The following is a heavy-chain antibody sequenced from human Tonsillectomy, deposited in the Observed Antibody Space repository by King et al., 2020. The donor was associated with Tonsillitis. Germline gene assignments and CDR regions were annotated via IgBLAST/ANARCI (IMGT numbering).Heavy chain of an antibody. CDR2: ISYDGSEK. CDR1: GFTFTNYA. J-gene: IGHJ4*02. Sequence: VQLVESGGGVVQPGRSLRLSCAASGFTFTNYAMHWVRQAPGKGLEWVAIISYDGSEKYYADSVKGRSTISRDNSKNKMYVQMNSLSTDDTAVYYCARDLMSGDWNDPLGYFDYWGQGTLVTVSS. D-gene: IGHD1-1*01. CDR3: ARDLMSGDWNDPLGYFDY. V-gene: IGHV3-30*04.